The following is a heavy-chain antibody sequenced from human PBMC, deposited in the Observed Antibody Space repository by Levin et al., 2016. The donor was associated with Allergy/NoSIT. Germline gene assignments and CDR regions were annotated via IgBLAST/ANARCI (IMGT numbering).Heavy chain of an antibody. CDR3: ARVKFSTSRYYYMDV. V-gene: IGHV4-31*03. Sequence: SETLSLTCTVSGGSISSSSYYRSWIRQHPGKGLEWIGYIYYSGSTYYNPSLKSRVTISVDTSKNQFSLKLSSVTAADTAVYYCARVKFSTSRYYYMDVWGKGTTVTVSS. D-gene: IGHD1-26*01. J-gene: IGHJ6*03. CDR2: IYYSGST. CDR1: GGSISSSSYY.